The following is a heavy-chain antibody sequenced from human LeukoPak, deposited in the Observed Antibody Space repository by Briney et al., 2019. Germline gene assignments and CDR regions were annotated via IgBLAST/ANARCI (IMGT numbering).Heavy chain of an antibody. CDR2: ISGSGGST. D-gene: IGHD2-2*01. J-gene: IGHJ4*02. CDR3: AKHGVVPAASPHN. CDR1: GFTVSSNY. Sequence: GGSLRLSCAASGFTVSSNYMSWVRQAPGKGLEWVSAISGSGGSTYYADSVKGRFTISRDNSKNTLYLQMNSLRAEDTAVYYCAKHGVVPAASPHNWGQGTLVTVSS. V-gene: IGHV3-23*01.